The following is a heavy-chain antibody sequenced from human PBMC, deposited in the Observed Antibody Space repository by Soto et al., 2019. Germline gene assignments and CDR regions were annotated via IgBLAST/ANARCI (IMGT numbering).Heavy chain of an antibody. CDR2: IYDSGSP. CDR3: ARGVGSSPPRY. V-gene: IGHV4-59*01. Sequence: QVQLQESGPGQVKPSETLSLKCTISGGSISVYYWSWIRQPPGQALEWIGYIYDSGSPYYNPSLRSRVIISAGTSKNQISLELTSATAADTAVYYCARGVGSSPPRYWGRGTLVTVSS. D-gene: IGHD1-26*01. J-gene: IGHJ4*02. CDR1: GGSISVYY.